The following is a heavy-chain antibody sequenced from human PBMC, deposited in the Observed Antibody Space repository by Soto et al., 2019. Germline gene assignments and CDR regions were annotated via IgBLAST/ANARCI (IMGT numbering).Heavy chain of an antibody. V-gene: IGHV1-8*01. Sequence: ASVKVSCKASGYTFSDFDINWLRQTSGQGPEWMGWMNAKSGDTFFAQRFHDKFNMTWDTSLTTAYMEVDSLTSDHAAIYYCARGNPFNYAGFDVWGQGTTVTVSS. CDR1: GYTFSDFD. CDR3: ARGNPFNYAGFDV. D-gene: IGHD3-16*01. CDR2: MNAKSGDT. J-gene: IGHJ6*02.